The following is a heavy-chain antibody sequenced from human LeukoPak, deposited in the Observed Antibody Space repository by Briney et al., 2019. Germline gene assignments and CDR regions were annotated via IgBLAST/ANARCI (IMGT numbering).Heavy chain of an antibody. CDR1: GGSINSYY. Sequence: KTSETLSLTCTVSGGSINSYYWSWIRQPPGKGLEWIGYIYYSGSTNYNPSLKSRVTISVDTSKNQFSLKVSSVTAADTAVYYCAREGYVWGSYRYFDYWGQGTLVTVSS. CDR2: IYYSGST. J-gene: IGHJ4*02. D-gene: IGHD3-16*02. CDR3: AREGYVWGSYRYFDY. V-gene: IGHV4-59*01.